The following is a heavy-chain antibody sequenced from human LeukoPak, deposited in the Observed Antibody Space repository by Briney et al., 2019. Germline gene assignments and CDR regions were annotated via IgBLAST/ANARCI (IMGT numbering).Heavy chain of an antibody. J-gene: IGHJ4*02. Sequence: PAKPLDSASVSATSSTIYYADSVKGRFTISRDNSKNTLYLQMNSLRAEDTAVYYCARAHDSRIFDYWGQGTLVTVSS. V-gene: IGHV3-53*01. D-gene: IGHD3-22*01. CDR2: SATSSTI. CDR3: ARAHDSRIFDY.